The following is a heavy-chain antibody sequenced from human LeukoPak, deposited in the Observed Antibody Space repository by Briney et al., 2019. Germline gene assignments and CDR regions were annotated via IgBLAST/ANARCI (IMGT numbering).Heavy chain of an antibody. D-gene: IGHD3-10*01. V-gene: IGHV1-2*06. CDR2: INPNSGGT. CDR1: GYTFTGYY. J-gene: IGHJ4*02. CDR3: ASLRITMVRGVIKTRDFDY. Sequence: ASVKVSCKASGYTFTGYYMHWVRQAPGQGLEWMGRINPNSGGTNYAQKFQGRVTMTRDTSISTAYMELSRLRSDDTAVYYCASLRITMVRGVIKTRDFDYWGQGTLVTVS.